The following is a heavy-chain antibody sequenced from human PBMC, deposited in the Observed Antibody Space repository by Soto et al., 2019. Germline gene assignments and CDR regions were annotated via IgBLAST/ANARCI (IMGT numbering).Heavy chain of an antibody. CDR2: IKQDGSEK. D-gene: IGHD1-26*01. CDR1: GFTFSTYW. CDR3: ARDRGWGLRYFDL. J-gene: IGHJ2*01. Sequence: EVQLVESGGGLVQPGGSLRLSCAASGFTFSTYWMSWVRQAPGKGLEWVANIKQDGSEKYYVDSVKGRFTISRDNAENSLWLQMNSLIADDTAVYYCARDRGWGLRYFDLWGRGTLVTVSS. V-gene: IGHV3-7*03.